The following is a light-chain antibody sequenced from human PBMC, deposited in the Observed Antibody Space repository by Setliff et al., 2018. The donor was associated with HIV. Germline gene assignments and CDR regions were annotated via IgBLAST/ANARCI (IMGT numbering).Light chain of an antibody. J-gene: IGLJ1*01. CDR3: SSYAGSNRV. V-gene: IGLV2-8*01. CDR1: SSDVGGYPY. CDR2: EVS. Sequence: QSVLPQPPSASGSPGQSVTISCTGTSSDVGGYPYVSWYQQHPGKAPKLMIFEVSERPSGVPDRFSGSKSGNTASLTVSGLQAEDEADYYCSSYAGSNRVFGTGTKVTVL.